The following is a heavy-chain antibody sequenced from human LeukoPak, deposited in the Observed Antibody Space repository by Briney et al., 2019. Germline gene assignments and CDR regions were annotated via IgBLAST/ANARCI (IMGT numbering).Heavy chain of an antibody. CDR2: ISWNSGSI. D-gene: IGHD6-13*01. CDR3: ARDLSSSWYVNYYGMDV. V-gene: IGHV3-9*01. Sequence: PGRSLRLSCAASGFTFDDYAMHWVRQAPGKGLEWVSGISWNSGSIGYADSVKGRFTISRDNAKNSLYLQMNSLRAEDTAVYYCARDLSSSWYVNYYGMDVWGQGTTVTVSS. J-gene: IGHJ6*02. CDR1: GFTFDDYA.